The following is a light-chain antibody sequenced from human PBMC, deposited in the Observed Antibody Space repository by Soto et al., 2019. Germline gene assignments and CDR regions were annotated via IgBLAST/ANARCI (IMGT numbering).Light chain of an antibody. CDR2: WAS. J-gene: IGKJ2*01. CDR1: QSVLDRSNNKNY. CDR3: QQLYSTLYT. Sequence: DIVMTQSPDSLAVSLGERATLNCKSSQSVLDRSNNKNYLAWYQQKSGQPPKLLIYWASTRESGVPDRFSASGSGTDFTLTISSLQAEDVAVYYCQQLYSTLYTFGQGTKLEIK. V-gene: IGKV4-1*01.